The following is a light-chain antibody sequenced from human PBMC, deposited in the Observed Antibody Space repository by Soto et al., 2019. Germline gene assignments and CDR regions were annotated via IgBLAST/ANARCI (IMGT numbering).Light chain of an antibody. Sequence: IVLTQSPATLSLSPGEGATLSCRASQNISEKFLAWYQQIPGQAPRLLIFGSYSSPTGIPDRFRGSGSGTDFTLTISRLLPEDYAVYYYQHYGASPPFTFGQGTRL. CDR2: GSY. CDR1: QNISEKF. CDR3: QHYGASPPFT. J-gene: IGKJ2*01. V-gene: IGKV3-20*01.